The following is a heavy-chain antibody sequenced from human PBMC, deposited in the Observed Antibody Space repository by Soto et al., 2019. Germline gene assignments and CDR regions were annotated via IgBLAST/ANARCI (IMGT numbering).Heavy chain of an antibody. Sequence: GGSLRLSCAASGFTFSSYAMHWVRQAPGKELEWVAVISYDGSNKYYADSVKGRFTISRDNSKNTLYLQMNSLRAEDTAVYYCASITMVRGVIRHYYYGMDVWGQGTTVTVSS. J-gene: IGHJ6*02. D-gene: IGHD3-10*01. V-gene: IGHV3-30-3*01. CDR1: GFTFSSYA. CDR3: ASITMVRGVIRHYYYGMDV. CDR2: ISYDGSNK.